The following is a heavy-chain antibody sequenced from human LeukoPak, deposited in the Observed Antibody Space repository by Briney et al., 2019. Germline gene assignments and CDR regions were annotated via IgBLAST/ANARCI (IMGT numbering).Heavy chain of an antibody. V-gene: IGHV4-38-2*02. J-gene: IGHJ4*02. CDR1: GYSISTGYY. D-gene: IGHD3-10*01. CDR3: ARGQVRADY. Sequence: PSETLSLTCTVSGYSISTGYYWGWIRQPPGEGLEWIGSIYHSGTTYYNPPLKSRVTISVDTSKTQFSLKLSSVTAADTAVYYCARGQVRADYWGQGTLVTVSS. CDR2: IYHSGTT.